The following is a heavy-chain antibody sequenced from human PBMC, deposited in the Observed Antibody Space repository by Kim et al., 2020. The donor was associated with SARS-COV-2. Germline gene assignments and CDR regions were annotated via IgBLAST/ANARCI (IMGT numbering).Heavy chain of an antibody. J-gene: IGHJ3*01. V-gene: IGHV3-72*01. Sequence: GGSLRLSCTASGFTFSDHHMDWVRQAPGKGLEWLGRSRDEKNSYIMEHLASFKGKFSVSRDQSRDILYLQVNNLEAEDTAIYFCVRETFRGVFSINTFDVWGHGARVTVSS. CDR2: SRDEKNSYIM. CDR3: VRETFRGVFSINTFDV. CDR1: GFTFSDHH. D-gene: IGHD3-10*01.